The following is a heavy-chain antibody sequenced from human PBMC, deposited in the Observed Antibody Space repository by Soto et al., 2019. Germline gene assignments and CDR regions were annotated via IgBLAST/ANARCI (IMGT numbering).Heavy chain of an antibody. CDR3: VFAVVVPAAKRYYYYMDV. D-gene: IGHD2-2*01. CDR2: ISSSSSYI. J-gene: IGHJ6*03. CDR1: GFTFSSYS. Sequence: PGGSLRLSCAASGFTFSSYSMNWVRQAPGKGLEWVSSISSSSSYIYYADSVKGRFTISRDNAKNSLYLQMNSLRAEDTAVYYFVFAVVVPAAKRYYYYMDVWGKGTTVTVSS. V-gene: IGHV3-21*01.